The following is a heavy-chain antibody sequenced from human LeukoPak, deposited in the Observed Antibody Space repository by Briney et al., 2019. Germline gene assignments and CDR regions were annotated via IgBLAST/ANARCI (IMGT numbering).Heavy chain of an antibody. CDR3: ASGDYSSGWHLDY. D-gene: IGHD6-19*01. V-gene: IGHV3-23*01. J-gene: IGHJ4*02. CDR1: GFTFSSDA. Sequence: GGSLRLSCSASGFTFSSDAMSWVRQAPGKGLEWVSAISGSGGSTFYADSVKGRFTISRDNFKNTLYLQMNSLKVEDTAVYYCASGDYSSGWHLDYWGQGTLVTVSS. CDR2: ISGSGGST.